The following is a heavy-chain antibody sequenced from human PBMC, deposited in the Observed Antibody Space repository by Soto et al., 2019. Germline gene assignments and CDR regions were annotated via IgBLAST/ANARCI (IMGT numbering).Heavy chain of an antibody. V-gene: IGHV1-69*12. Sequence: QVQLVQSGAEVKKPGSSVKVSCKASGGTFSSYAISWVRQAPGQGLEWMGGIIPIFGTANYAQKFQGRVTITAVESPSTAYMELSSLRSEDTAVYYCASESRYCSGGSCYFLPGIDYWGQGTLVTVSS. CDR2: IIPIFGTA. CDR3: ASESRYCSGGSCYFLPGIDY. CDR1: GGTFSSYA. J-gene: IGHJ4*02. D-gene: IGHD2-15*01.